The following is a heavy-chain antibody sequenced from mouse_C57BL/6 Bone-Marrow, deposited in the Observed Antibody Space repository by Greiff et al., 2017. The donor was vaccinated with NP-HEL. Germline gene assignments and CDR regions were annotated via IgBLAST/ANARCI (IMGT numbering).Heavy chain of an antibody. Sequence: QVQLKESGAELVRPGASVKLSCKASGYTFTDYYINWVKQRPGQGLEWIARIYPGSGNTYYNEKFKGKATLTAEKSSSTAYMQLSSLTSEDSAVYFCARGGIYYGLYYYAMDYWGQGTSVTVSS. D-gene: IGHD2-2*01. J-gene: IGHJ4*01. V-gene: IGHV1-76*01. CDR1: GYTFTDYY. CDR2: IYPGSGNT. CDR3: ARGGIYYGLYYYAMDY.